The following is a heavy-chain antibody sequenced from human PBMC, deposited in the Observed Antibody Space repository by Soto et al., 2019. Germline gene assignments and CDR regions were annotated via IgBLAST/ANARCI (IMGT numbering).Heavy chain of an antibody. D-gene: IGHD3-10*01. Sequence: QVQLQESGPGLVKPSQTLSLTCTVSGGSISSGGYYWSWIRQHPGKGLEWIGYIYYSGSTYYNPSLKSRVTIXXDXSXXQFSLKLSSVTAADTAVYYCARVVGITMVRGVIDVWGQGTTVTVSS. CDR3: ARVVGITMVRGVIDV. V-gene: IGHV4-31*03. J-gene: IGHJ6*02. CDR2: IYYSGST. CDR1: GGSISSGGYY.